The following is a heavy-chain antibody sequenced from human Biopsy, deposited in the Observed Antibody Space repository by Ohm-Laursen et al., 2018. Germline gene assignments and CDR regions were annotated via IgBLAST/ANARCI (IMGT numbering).Heavy chain of an antibody. J-gene: IGHJ4*02. V-gene: IGHV4-34*08. CDR2: INQAGTT. D-gene: IGHD2-15*01. Sequence: GTLSLTCVVFGKTFSDYQWSWIRQPPGKGLEWIGQINQAGTTNYNPSLKSRVSISADACKYEFSLRWTSVTAADTAVYLCGNEVHGRDYWGLGAQVTVSS. CDR1: GKTFSDYQ. CDR3: GNEVHGRDY.